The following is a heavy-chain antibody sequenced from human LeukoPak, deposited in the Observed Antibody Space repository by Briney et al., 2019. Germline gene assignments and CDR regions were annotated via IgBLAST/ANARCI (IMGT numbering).Heavy chain of an antibody. CDR3: AGGSSSYTHDY. CDR1: GGSITSGDYY. D-gene: IGHD2-2*01. CDR2: ISSSGSA. V-gene: IGHV4-30-4*02. Sequence: SETLSLTCTVSGGSITSGDYYWSWIRQPPGKGLEWIGYISSSGSAYYNPSLKSRVIMSIDTSKNQFSLKLSSVTAADTAVYYCAGGSSSYTHDYWGQGTLVTVS. J-gene: IGHJ4*02.